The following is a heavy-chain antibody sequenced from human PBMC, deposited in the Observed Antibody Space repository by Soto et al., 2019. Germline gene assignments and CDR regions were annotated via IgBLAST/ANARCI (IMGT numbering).Heavy chain of an antibody. J-gene: IGHJ4*02. CDR3: VREKVTMIVGCYYFDY. V-gene: IGHV3-66*01. CDR2: IYAGGNI. Sequence: EMQLVESGGGLVQPGGSLRLSCAASGFTVSSNYMSLVRQAPGKGLEWVSVIYAGGNIHYADSLEGRFTISRDNSNKMLYLQMNSLRAEDTAVYYCVREKVTMIVGCYYFDYWGQGTRVTVSS. D-gene: IGHD3-22*01. CDR1: GFTVSSNY.